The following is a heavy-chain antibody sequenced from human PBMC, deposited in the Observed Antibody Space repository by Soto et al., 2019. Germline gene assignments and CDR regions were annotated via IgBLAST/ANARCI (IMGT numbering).Heavy chain of an antibody. CDR2: IYTDGRP. CDR1: GFTVSNNF. J-gene: IGHJ3*02. V-gene: IGHV3-53*02. CDR3: TRGMVRGVSAFDI. D-gene: IGHD3-10*01. Sequence: VQLVETGGALIQPGGSLRLSCAASGFTVSNNFMNWVRQAPGKALEWVSVIYTDGRPYYTDSVRGRFTISRDDSQNTVFLEMNNLRVEDTAVYYGTRGMVRGVSAFDICGPGKTGTVSS.